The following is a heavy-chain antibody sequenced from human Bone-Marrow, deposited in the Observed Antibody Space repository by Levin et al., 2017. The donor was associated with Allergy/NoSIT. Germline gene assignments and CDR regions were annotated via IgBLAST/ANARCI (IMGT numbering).Heavy chain of an antibody. CDR3: VKDRCSQCMTFDQ. D-gene: IGHD3-16*01. V-gene: IGHV3-33*06. Sequence: GESLKISCAASGFSFNNFDMHWVRQAPGQAPGKGPEWVAVIYYDGRRQFYADSVKGRFTISRDNSKNTVDLLMDSLRAEDTALYHCVKDRCSQCMTFDQWGQGTPVIVSS. J-gene: IGHJ4*02. CDR2: IYYDGRRQ. CDR1: GFSFNNFD.